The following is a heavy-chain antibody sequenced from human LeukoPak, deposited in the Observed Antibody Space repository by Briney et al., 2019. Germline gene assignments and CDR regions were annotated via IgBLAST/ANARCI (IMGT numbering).Heavy chain of an antibody. Sequence: PGGSLRLSCAASGFTFSNYAMTWVRQAPGKGLEWVSTINNNGGATFYAGSVKGRFTISRDNSKNTLYLQMNSLTAEDTAVYYCARWGPSVTARSYYFDYWGQGTLVTVSS. CDR3: ARWGPSVTARSYYFDY. D-gene: IGHD2-21*02. V-gene: IGHV3-23*01. CDR2: INNNGGAT. CDR1: GFTFSNYA. J-gene: IGHJ4*02.